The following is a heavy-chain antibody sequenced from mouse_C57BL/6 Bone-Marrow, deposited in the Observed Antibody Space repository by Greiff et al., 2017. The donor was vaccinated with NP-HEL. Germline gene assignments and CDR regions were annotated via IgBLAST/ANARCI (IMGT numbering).Heavy chain of an antibody. CDR1: GYTFTTYP. J-gene: IGHJ4*01. Sequence: VQLQESGAELVKPGASVKMSCKASGYTFTTYPIEWMKQNHGKSLEWIGNFHPYNDDTKYNEKFKGKATLTVEKSSSTVYLELSRLTSDVSAVYYCARGYYGNYVYAMDYWGQGTSVTVSS. CDR3: ARGYYGNYVYAMDY. CDR2: FHPYNDDT. D-gene: IGHD2-1*01. V-gene: IGHV1-47*01.